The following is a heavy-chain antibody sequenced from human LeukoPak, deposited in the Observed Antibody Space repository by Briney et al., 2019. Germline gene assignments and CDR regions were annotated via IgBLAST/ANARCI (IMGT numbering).Heavy chain of an antibody. V-gene: IGHV3-48*01. Sequence: PGGSLRLSCAASGFTFSSYSMNWVRQAPGKGLEWVSYITSSSSTIYYADSVKGRFTISRDNAKNSLYLQMNSLGAEDTAVHYCAKSPTFGGVIVSVGAHWGQGTLVTVSS. D-gene: IGHD3-16*02. CDR2: ITSSSSTI. J-gene: IGHJ4*02. CDR1: GFTFSSYS. CDR3: AKSPTFGGVIVSVGAH.